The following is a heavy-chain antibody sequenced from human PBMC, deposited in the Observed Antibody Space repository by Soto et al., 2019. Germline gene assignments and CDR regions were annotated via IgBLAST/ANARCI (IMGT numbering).Heavy chain of an antibody. CDR1: GFTFSAYW. CDR2: ISSDGSST. CDR3: ARGSRGYSYGYNDY. D-gene: IGHD5-18*01. V-gene: IGHV3-74*01. J-gene: IGHJ4*02. Sequence: EVQLLESGGGLVQPGGSLRLSCAASGFTFSAYWMHWVRQAPGKGLVWVSRISSDGSSTTYADCAEDRFIISRDNAKNMLYPQLNSLRAEDTAVYYCARGSRGYSYGYNDYWGQGTLVSVSS.